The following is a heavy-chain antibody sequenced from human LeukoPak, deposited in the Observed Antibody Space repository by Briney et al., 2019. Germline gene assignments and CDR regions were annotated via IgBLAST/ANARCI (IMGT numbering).Heavy chain of an antibody. J-gene: IGHJ3*02. CDR1: GFTFTSSA. CDR2: IVVGSGNT. Sequence: SVKVSCEASGFTFTSSAMQWVRQARGQRLEWIGWIVVGSGNTNYAQKFQERVTITRDMSTSTAYMELSSLRSEDTAVYYCAADTSPHPESAFDIWGQGTMVTVSS. V-gene: IGHV1-58*02. CDR3: AADTSPHPESAFDI.